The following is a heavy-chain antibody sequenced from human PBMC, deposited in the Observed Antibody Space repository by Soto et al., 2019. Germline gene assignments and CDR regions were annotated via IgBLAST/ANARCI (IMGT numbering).Heavy chain of an antibody. CDR2: MSPDSGET. CDR1: GYTFTTFD. Sequence: QVQLVQSGAEVKKPGASVKVSCKASGYTFTTFDINWMRQAPGQGLEWLGWMSPDSGETGYAQKFQGRVTMTRTTSISTAYMELSSLTSEDPALYYCARNKRETGDFDYWGQGSLVTVSS. CDR3: ARNKRETGDFDY. D-gene: IGHD7-27*01. J-gene: IGHJ4*02. V-gene: IGHV1-8*01.